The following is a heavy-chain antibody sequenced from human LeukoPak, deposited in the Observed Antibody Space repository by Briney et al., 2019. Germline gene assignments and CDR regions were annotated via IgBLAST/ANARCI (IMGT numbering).Heavy chain of an antibody. V-gene: IGHV4-39*01. CDR3: ARGPSLAFDY. CDR1: GGSISSSSYY. J-gene: IGHJ4*02. Sequence: PSETLSLTCTVSGGSISSSSYYWGWIRQPPGKGLEWIGSIYYSGSTYYNPSLKSRVTISVDTSKNQFSLKLSSVTAADTAVYYCARGPSLAFDYWGQGTLVTVSS. CDR2: IYYSGST.